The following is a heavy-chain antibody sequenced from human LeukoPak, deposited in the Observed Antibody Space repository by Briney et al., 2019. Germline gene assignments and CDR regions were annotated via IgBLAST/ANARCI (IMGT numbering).Heavy chain of an antibody. CDR2: ISPSSHYI. J-gene: IGHJ4*02. V-gene: IGHV3-21*04. CDR3: AREIFVAVAGTYYFDY. Sequence: GGSLRLSCAGSGFTFSNYSINWVRQAPGKGLEWVSSISPSSHYIYYADSVRGRFTISRDNARNSLYLQMNSLRDEDTAVYYCAREIFVAVAGTYYFDYWGQGTLVTVSS. D-gene: IGHD6-19*01. CDR1: GFTFSNYS.